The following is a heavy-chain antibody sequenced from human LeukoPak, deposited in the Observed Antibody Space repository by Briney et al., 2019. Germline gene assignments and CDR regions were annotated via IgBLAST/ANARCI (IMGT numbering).Heavy chain of an antibody. CDR2: IYYSGST. D-gene: IGHD5-18*01. J-gene: IGHJ6*02. CDR1: GDSIISGGYY. V-gene: IGHV4-31*03. CDR3: ARDREGYGFMDV. Sequence: PSETLSLTCTVSGDSIISGGYYWSWIRQHPGESLEWIGYIYYSGSTYCNPSLKSRLTLSVDTSKNQFSLKLSSVTAADTAVYYCARDREGYGFMDVWGQGTTVTVSS.